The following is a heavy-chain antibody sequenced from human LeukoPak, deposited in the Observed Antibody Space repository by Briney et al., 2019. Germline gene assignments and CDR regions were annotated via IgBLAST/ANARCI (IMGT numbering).Heavy chain of an antibody. CDR3: ARAGSGYYYGQGLYYFDY. CDR2: INHSGST. V-gene: IGHV4-34*01. J-gene: IGHJ4*02. Sequence: SETLSLTCAVYGGSFSGYYWSWIRQPPGKRLEWIGEINHSGSTNYNPSLKSRVTISVDTSKNQFSLKLSSVTAADTAVYYCARAGSGYYYGQGLYYFDYWGQGTLVTVSS. CDR1: GGSFSGYY. D-gene: IGHD3-22*01.